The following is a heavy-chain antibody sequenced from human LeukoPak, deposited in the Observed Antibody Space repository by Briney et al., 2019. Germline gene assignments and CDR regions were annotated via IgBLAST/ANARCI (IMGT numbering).Heavy chain of an antibody. CDR2: IYHSGST. CDR3: ARDLAPVAGTVIDY. J-gene: IGHJ4*02. CDR1: GYSISSGYY. Sequence: SETLSLTCTVSGYSISSGYYWGWIRQPPGKGLEWIGSIYHSGSTHYNPSLKSRVTISVDTSKNQFSLKLSSVTAADTAVYYCARDLAPVAGTVIDYWGQGTLVTVSS. V-gene: IGHV4-38-2*02. D-gene: IGHD6-19*01.